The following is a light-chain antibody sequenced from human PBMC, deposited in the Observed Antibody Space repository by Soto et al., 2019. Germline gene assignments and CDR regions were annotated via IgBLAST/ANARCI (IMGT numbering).Light chain of an antibody. CDR1: RSDVGGYNF. Sequence: QSALTQPASVSGSPGQSITISCTGTRSDVGGYNFVSWYQQHPGKVPKLLIYDVTNRPSGVSNRFSASKSANTASLTISGLQAEDEADYYCSSYTSTNTLVFGGGTKLTVL. J-gene: IGLJ2*01. CDR3: SSYTSTNTLV. CDR2: DVT. V-gene: IGLV2-14*01.